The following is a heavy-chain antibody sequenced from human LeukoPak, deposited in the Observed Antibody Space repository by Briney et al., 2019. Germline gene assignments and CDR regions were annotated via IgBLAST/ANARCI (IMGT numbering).Heavy chain of an antibody. CDR1: GGTFSSYA. CDR3: ARGRDGYKSYSDY. V-gene: IGHV1-69*04. D-gene: IGHD5-24*01. Sequence: SVKVSCKASGGTFSSYAISWVRQAPGQGLEWMGRIIPILGIANYAQKFQGRVTITADKSTSTAYMELSSLRSEDTAVYYCARGRDGYKSYSDYWGQGPLVTVSS. CDR2: IIPILGIA. J-gene: IGHJ4*02.